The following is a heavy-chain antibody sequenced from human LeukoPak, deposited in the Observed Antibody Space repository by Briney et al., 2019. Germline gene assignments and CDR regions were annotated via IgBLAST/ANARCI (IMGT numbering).Heavy chain of an antibody. CDR3: ARDYDHYDSSGYPDY. CDR1: GHTFTSYG. V-gene: IGHV1-18*01. Sequence: GASVKVSCKASGHTFTSYGISWVRQAPGQGLEWMGWISAYNGNTNYAQKLQGRVTMTTQTSTSTAYMELRSLRSDDTAVYYCARDYDHYDSSGYPDYWGQGALVTVSS. CDR2: ISAYNGNT. J-gene: IGHJ4*02. D-gene: IGHD3-22*01.